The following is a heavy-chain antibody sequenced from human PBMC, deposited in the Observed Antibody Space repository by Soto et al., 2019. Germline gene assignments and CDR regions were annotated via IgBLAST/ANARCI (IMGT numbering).Heavy chain of an antibody. CDR2: INAGNGNT. J-gene: IGHJ5*02. V-gene: IGHV1-3*01. CDR1: GYTFTSYA. CDR3: ARVVGAKTLYNWFDP. Sequence: ASVKVSCKASGYTFTSYAMHWVRQAPGQRLEWMGWINAGNGNTKYSQKFQGRVTITRDTSASTAYMELSSLRSEDTAVYYCARVVGAKTLYNWFDPWGQGTLVTVSS. D-gene: IGHD1-26*01.